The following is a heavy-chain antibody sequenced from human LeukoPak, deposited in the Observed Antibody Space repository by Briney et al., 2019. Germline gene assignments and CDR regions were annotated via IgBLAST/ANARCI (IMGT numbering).Heavy chain of an antibody. CDR1: GYTFTSYD. D-gene: IGHD3-9*01. J-gene: IGHJ4*02. CDR2: MNPNSGNT. CDR3: ARSHPGRGILTGENY. Sequence: GASVKVSCKASGYTFTSYDINWVRQATGQGLEWMGWMNPNSGNTGYAQKFQGRVTMTRNTSISTAYMELSSLRSEDTAVYYCARSHPGRGILTGENYWGQGTLVTVSS. V-gene: IGHV1-8*01.